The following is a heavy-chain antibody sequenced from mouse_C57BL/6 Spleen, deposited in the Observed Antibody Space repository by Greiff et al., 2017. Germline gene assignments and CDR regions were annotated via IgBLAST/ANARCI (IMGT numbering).Heavy chain of an antibody. J-gene: IGHJ2*01. CDR1: GYTFTDHT. V-gene: IGHV1-78*01. Sequence: QVQLQQSDAELVKPGASVKISCKVSGYTFTDHTIHWMKQRPEQGLEWIGYIYPRDGSTKYNEKFKGKATLTADKSSSPAYMQLNSLTSEDSAVYFWARGPPDYYGSSYFDYWGQGTTLTVSS. CDR3: ARGPPDYYGSSYFDY. CDR2: IYPRDGST. D-gene: IGHD1-1*01.